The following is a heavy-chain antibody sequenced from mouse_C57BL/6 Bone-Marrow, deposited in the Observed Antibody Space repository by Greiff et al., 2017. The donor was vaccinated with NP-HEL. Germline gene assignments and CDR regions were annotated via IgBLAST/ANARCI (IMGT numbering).Heavy chain of an antibody. CDR3: AYGSSYLYAMDY. CDR2: INPSNGGT. CDR1: GYTFTSSW. V-gene: IGHV1-53*01. J-gene: IGHJ4*01. D-gene: IGHD1-1*01. Sequence: QVQLQQPGTELVKPGASVKLSCTASGYTFTSSWLHWVKQRPGQGLEWIGNINPSNGGTNYNEQFKSKATLTVDKSSSTAYMQLSSLTSEDSAVYYCAYGSSYLYAMDYWGQGTSVTVSS.